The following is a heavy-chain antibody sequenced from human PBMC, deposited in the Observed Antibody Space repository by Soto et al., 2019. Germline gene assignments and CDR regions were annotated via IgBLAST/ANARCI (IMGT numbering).Heavy chain of an antibody. CDR2: TYYRSKWYH. CDR3: AAGPGGTIYGMDV. V-gene: IGHV6-1*01. D-gene: IGHD3-10*01. J-gene: IGHJ6*02. Sequence: SQTLSLTCAISGDSVSSNVAVWNWIRQSPSRGLEWLGRTYYRSKWYHDYAVSVKSRITINPDTSKNQFSLHLNSVTPEDTAVYYCAAGPGGTIYGMDVWGQGTTVTVSS. CDR1: GDSVSSNVAV.